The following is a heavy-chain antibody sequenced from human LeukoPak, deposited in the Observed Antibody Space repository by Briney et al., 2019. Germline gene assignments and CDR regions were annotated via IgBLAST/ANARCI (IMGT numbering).Heavy chain of an antibody. V-gene: IGHV1-69*13. Sequence: ASVKVSCKASGGTFISYAISWVRQAPGQGLEWMGGIIPIFGTANYAQKFQGRVTITADESTSTAYMELSSLRSEDTAVYYCARGLEMATTYYYGMDVWGQGTTVTVSS. CDR2: IIPIFGTA. D-gene: IGHD5-24*01. CDR3: ARGLEMATTYYYGMDV. CDR1: GGTFISYA. J-gene: IGHJ6*02.